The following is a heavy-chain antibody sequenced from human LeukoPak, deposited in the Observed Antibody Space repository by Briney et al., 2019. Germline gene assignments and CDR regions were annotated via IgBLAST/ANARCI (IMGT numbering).Heavy chain of an antibody. J-gene: IGHJ5*02. D-gene: IGHD6-13*01. Sequence: ASVKVSCKASGYTFTGYYMHWVRQAPGQGLEWMGWITPNSGGTNYAQKFQGRVTMTRDMSISTAYMELSRLKSDDTAVYYCARRVPDIAAALPNWFDPWGQGTLVTVSS. CDR2: ITPNSGGT. V-gene: IGHV1-2*02. CDR3: ARRVPDIAAALPNWFDP. CDR1: GYTFTGYY.